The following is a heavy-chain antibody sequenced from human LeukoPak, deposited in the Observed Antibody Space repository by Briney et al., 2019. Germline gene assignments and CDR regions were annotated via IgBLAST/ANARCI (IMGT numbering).Heavy chain of an antibody. CDR3: ARDARIAVAGTHYYCGMDV. V-gene: IGHV1-18*01. D-gene: IGHD6-19*01. J-gene: IGHJ6*02. CDR2: ISTYHGNT. Sequence: GASVKVSCKASGYAFTTYDISWVRQAPGQGLEWVGWISTYHGNTNYAQNFQGRVTMTTETPTSTASMELRSLRSEDTAVYYCARDARIAVAGTHYYCGMDVWGQGTTVTVSS. CDR1: GYAFTTYD.